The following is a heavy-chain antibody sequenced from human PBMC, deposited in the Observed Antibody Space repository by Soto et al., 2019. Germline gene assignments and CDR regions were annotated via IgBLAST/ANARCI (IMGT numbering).Heavy chain of an antibody. CDR3: ARGKSGYLTFDY. Sequence: ASVKVSCKASGGTFSSYTISWVRQAPGQGLEWMGRIIPILGIANYAQKFQGRVTITADKSTSTAYMELSSLRSEDTAVYYCARGKSGYLTFDYWGQGTLVTVSS. V-gene: IGHV1-69*02. CDR2: IIPILGIA. CDR1: GGTFSSYT. J-gene: IGHJ4*02. D-gene: IGHD3-22*01.